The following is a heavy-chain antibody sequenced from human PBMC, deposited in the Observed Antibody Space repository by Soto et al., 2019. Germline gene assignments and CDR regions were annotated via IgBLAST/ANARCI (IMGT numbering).Heavy chain of an antibody. CDR1: GFSLTELS. CDR3: ATVAQLADASGSLSYHFRY. J-gene: IGHJ4*02. V-gene: IGHV1-24*01. D-gene: IGHD3-10*01. CDR2: FDPESGET. Sequence: ASVKVSCKVSGFSLTELSLHWVRQVPGKGLEWMAGFDPESGETLYAQNFQGRVAMTEDSSIDTGYMYLSSLRSDDTAVYYCATVAQLADASGSLSYHFRYWGQGTRVTVSS.